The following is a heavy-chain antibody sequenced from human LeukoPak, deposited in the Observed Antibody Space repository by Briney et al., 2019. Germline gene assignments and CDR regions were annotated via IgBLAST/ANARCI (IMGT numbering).Heavy chain of an antibody. J-gene: IGHJ4*02. Sequence: GGSLRLSCECAGIIVRTYWMSWVSQAPGKWIEWVAKINEDGSEKYYVGSVKGRFTISGDNAQNSVYLQMNSLRAEDTAVYYCATLGYCSIASCYSPFDYWGQGTLVTVSS. D-gene: IGHD2-15*01. V-gene: IGHV3-7*05. CDR1: GIIVRTYW. CDR2: INEDGSEK. CDR3: ATLGYCSIASCYSPFDY.